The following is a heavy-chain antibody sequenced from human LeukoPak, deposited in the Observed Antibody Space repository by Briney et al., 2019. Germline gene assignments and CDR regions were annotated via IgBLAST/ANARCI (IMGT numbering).Heavy chain of an antibody. Sequence: GGSLRLSCAASGFPFRTYAMHWVRQAPGKGLEGMAFLSYGANNQLYSDSVKGRFTVSRDISKNTLYLHLSSLKPYDSAVYSCARPKLLSYWHFDLWGRGGLVTVSS. D-gene: IGHD4-23*01. J-gene: IGHJ2*01. CDR3: ARPKLLSYWHFDL. CDR2: LSYGANNQ. V-gene: IGHV3-30*04. CDR1: GFPFRTYA.